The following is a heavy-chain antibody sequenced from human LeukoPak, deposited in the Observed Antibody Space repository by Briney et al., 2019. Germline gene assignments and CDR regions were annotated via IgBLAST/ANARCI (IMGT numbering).Heavy chain of an antibody. CDR3: VRDPEALDY. V-gene: IGHV3-15*01. J-gene: IGHJ4*02. CDR1: GFTFSNAW. CDR2: IKSKIDGGTT. D-gene: IGHD5-24*01. Sequence: PGGSLRLSCAVSGFTFSNAWMNWVRQAPGKGREWVGRIKSKIDGGTTDYAAPVKGRFSISRDDSKNKLYLQMNSLRDEDTAVYYCVRDPEALDYWGQGTLVTVSS.